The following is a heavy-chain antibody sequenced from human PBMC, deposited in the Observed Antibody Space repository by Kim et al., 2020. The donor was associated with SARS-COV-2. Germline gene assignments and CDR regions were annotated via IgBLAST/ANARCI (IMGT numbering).Heavy chain of an antibody. D-gene: IGHD6-19*01. CDR2: INLSADRT. J-gene: IGHJ4*02. V-gene: IGHV1-46*01. CDR3: AREPPVATDGCDY. CDR1: GYTFTSYY. Sequence: ASVKVSCKASGYTFTSYYMHWVRQAPGQGLEWMGMINLSADRTNYAQNFQGRVTMTRDTSTSTVYMELSSLRSEDTAMYYCAREPPVATDGCDYWGRGPLLPVPS.